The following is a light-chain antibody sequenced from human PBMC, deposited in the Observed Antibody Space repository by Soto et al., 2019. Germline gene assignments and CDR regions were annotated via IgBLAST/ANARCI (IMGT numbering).Light chain of an antibody. CDR3: SSYASSNSGV. V-gene: IGLV2-8*01. CDR2: EVN. CDR1: SSDVGGYNY. Sequence: QSALTQPPSASGSPGQSVAISCTGTSSDVGGYNYVSWYQQHPGKAPKLMIYEVNKRPSGVPDRFSGSKSGNTASLTISGLQADDEADYYCSSYASSNSGVFGTGTKLTVL. J-gene: IGLJ1*01.